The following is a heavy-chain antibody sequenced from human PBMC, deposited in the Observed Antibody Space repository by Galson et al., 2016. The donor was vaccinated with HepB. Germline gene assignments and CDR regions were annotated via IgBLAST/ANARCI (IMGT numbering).Heavy chain of an antibody. CDR2: IKHKDDRGTT. J-gene: IGHJ3*02. D-gene: IGHD5-18*01. V-gene: IGHV3-15*07. CDR3: TTDGAMAPYHAFDI. Sequence: SLRLSCAASGFAFNSAWMHWVRQAPGRGLEWVGRIKHKDDRGTTDYAAPVKGRFTISRDDSKNTLYLQMNSLKTEDTAVYYCTTDGAMAPYHAFDIWGLGTMVTVSS. CDR1: GFAFNSAW.